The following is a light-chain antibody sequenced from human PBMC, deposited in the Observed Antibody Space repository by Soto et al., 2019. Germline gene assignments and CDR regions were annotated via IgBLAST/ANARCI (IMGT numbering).Light chain of an antibody. Sequence: SYELTQPLSVSVALGQTARITCGGNNIGSKNVHWYQQKPGQAPVLAIYRDSNRPSGIPERFSGSNSGNTATLTISRAQDGDEADYYCQVSDSSSARVFGGGTKLTVL. J-gene: IGLJ3*02. V-gene: IGLV3-9*01. CDR2: RDS. CDR3: QVSDSSSARV. CDR1: NIGSKN.